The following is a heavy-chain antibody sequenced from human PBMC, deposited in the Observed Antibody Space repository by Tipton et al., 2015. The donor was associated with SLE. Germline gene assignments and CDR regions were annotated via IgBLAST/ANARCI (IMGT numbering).Heavy chain of an antibody. Sequence: SLRLPCTASGFTFGDYAMSWVRQAPGKGLEWVGFIRSKAYGGTTECAASVKGRFTISRDDSKSIAYLQMNSLKTEDTAVYYCTTPTMVVTLPFDYWGQGTLVTVSS. V-gene: IGHV3-49*04. CDR2: IRSKAYGGTT. J-gene: IGHJ4*02. CDR1: GFTFGDYA. D-gene: IGHD4-23*01. CDR3: TTPTMVVTLPFDY.